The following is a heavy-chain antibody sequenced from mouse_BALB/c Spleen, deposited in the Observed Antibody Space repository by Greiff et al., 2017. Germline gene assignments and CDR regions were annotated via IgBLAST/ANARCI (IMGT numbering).Heavy chain of an antibody. CDR2: ISSGGST. CDR1: GFTFSSYA. Sequence: EVKLMESGGGLVKPGGSLKLSCAASGFTFSSYAMSWVRQTPEKRLEWVASISSGGSTYYPDSVKGRFTISRDNARNILYLQMSSLRSEDTAMYYCARGEGPLPSYAMDYWGQGTSVTVSS. V-gene: IGHV5-6-5*01. CDR3: ARGEGPLPSYAMDY. J-gene: IGHJ4*01. D-gene: IGHD3-3*01.